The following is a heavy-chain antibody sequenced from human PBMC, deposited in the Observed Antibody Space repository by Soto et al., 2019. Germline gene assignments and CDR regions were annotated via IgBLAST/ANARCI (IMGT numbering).Heavy chain of an antibody. CDR1: GSTFSSYG. J-gene: IGHJ6*02. Sequence: QVQLVESGGGVVQPGRSLRLSCAASGSTFSSYGMHWVRQAPGKGLEWVAVISYDGSNKYYADSVKGRFTISRDNSKNTLYLQMNSLRAEDTAVSYCAIPYGEPYYYYGMDVWGQGTTDTVSS. D-gene: IGHD4-17*01. V-gene: IGHV3-30*03. CDR3: AIPYGEPYYYYGMDV. CDR2: ISYDGSNK.